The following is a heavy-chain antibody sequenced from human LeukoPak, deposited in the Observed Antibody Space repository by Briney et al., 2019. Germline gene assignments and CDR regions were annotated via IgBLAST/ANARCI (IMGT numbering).Heavy chain of an antibody. CDR3: AKNIGDTMVRGKGY. CDR1: GFTFSSYA. CDR2: ISYDGSNK. J-gene: IGHJ4*02. Sequence: GGSLRLSCAASGFTFSSYAMHWVRQAPGKGVEWVARISYDGSNKYYADSVKGRFTISRDNSKNTPYRQVDSLRAEGTAVYYCAKNIGDTMVRGKGYWGQGTLVTVSS. V-gene: IGHV3-30*18. D-gene: IGHD3-10*01.